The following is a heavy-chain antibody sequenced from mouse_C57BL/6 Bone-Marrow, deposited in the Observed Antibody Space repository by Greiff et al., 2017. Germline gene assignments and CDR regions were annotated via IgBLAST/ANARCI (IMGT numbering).Heavy chain of an antibody. Sequence: EVKLMESGPGMVKPSQSLSLTCTVTGYSITSGYDWHWIRHFPGNKLEWMGYIRYSGSTNYNTSLKSRISITHDTSKNHFFLKLNSVTTEDTATYYCARDPDYDYGSSGAYWGQGTLVTVSA. CDR1: GYSITSGYD. V-gene: IGHV3-1*01. D-gene: IGHD1-1*01. CDR3: ARDPDYDYGSSGAY. CDR2: IRYSGST. J-gene: IGHJ3*01.